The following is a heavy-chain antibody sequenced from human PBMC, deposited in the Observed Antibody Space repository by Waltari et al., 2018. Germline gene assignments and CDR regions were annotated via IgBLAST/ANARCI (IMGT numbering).Heavy chain of an antibody. CDR2: IIPIFGTA. Sequence: QVQLVQSGAEVKKPGSSVKVSCKASGGTFSSYAISWVLQAPGQGLEWMGGIIPIFGTANYAQKFQGRVTITADESTSTAYMELSSLRSEDTAVYYCARAPGDIVVVPAARWAGMDVWGQGTTVTVSS. CDR3: ARAPGDIVVVPAARWAGMDV. J-gene: IGHJ6*02. D-gene: IGHD2-2*01. V-gene: IGHV1-69*01. CDR1: GGTFSSYA.